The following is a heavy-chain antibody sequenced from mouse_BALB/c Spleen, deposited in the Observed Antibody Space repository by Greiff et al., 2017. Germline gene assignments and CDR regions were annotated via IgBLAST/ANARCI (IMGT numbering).Heavy chain of an antibody. CDR3: ARGIAY. V-gene: IGHV3-6*02. CDR2: ISYDGSN. Sequence: VQLKESGPGLVKPSQSLSLTCSVTGYSFTSGYYWNWIRQFPGNKLEWMGYISYDGSNNYNPSLKNRTSITRDTSKNQSFLKLNSVTTEDTATYYCARGIAYWGQGTLVTVSA. J-gene: IGHJ3*01. CDR1: GYSFTSGYY.